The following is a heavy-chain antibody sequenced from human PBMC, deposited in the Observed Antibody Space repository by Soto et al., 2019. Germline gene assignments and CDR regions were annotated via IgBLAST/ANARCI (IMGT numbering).Heavy chain of an antibody. V-gene: IGHV3-74*01. CDR2: INSDGSST. D-gene: IGHD3-3*01. CDR3: ASGKGLRFAALPGMHX. CDR1: GCTFSSYC. J-gene: IGHJ6*02. Sequence: LRLSCAASGCTFSSYCMHWVRQAPGKGLVWVSRINSDGSSTSYADSVKGRFTISRDNAKNTLYLQMNSLRAEDTAVYYCASGKGLRFAALPGMHXWGQATKVTVS.